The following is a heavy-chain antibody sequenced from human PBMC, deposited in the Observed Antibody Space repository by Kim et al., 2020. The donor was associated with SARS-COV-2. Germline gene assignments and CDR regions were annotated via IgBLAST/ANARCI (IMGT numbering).Heavy chain of an antibody. V-gene: IGHV3-30*18. Sequence: GGSLRLSCAASGFTFSSYGMHWVRQAPGKGLEWVAVISYDGSNKYYADSVKGRFTISRDNSKNTLYLQMNSLRAEDTAVYYCAKPFQWPGDFDYWGQGTLVTVSS. D-gene: IGHD6-19*01. J-gene: IGHJ4*02. CDR1: GFTFSSYG. CDR3: AKPFQWPGDFDY. CDR2: ISYDGSNK.